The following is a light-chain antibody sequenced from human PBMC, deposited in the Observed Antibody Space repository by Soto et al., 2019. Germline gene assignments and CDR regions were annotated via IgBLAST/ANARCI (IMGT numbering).Light chain of an antibody. CDR2: EVT. J-gene: IGLJ1*01. Sequence: QSVLTQPASVSGSPGQSITISCTGTSGDVGSYNLVSWYQQYPGKVPKLMISEVTKRPSGVSDRFSGSKSGNTASLTISGLQAGDEAYYYCYSYAGRNLYVFGTGTKLTVL. CDR3: YSYAGRNLYV. V-gene: IGLV2-23*02. CDR1: SGDVGSYNL.